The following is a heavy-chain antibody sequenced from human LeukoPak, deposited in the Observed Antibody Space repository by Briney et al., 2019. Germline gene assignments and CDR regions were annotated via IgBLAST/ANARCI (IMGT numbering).Heavy chain of an antibody. Sequence: PGGSLRLSCAASGFTFSSYSMNWVRQAPGKGLEWVSSISSSGSYIYYADSVKGRFTISRDNAKNSLYLQMNSLRAEDTAVYYCASGVRGVMSHFDYWSQGTLVTVSS. CDR3: ASGVRGVMSHFDY. D-gene: IGHD3-10*01. J-gene: IGHJ4*02. CDR2: ISSSGSYI. V-gene: IGHV3-21*01. CDR1: GFTFSSYS.